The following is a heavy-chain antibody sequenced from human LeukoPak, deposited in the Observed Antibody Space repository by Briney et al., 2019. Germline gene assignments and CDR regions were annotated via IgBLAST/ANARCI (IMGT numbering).Heavy chain of an antibody. D-gene: IGHD3/OR15-3a*01. CDR3: ARQTGSGLFILP. CDR1: GGSISSSSYY. J-gene: IGHJ4*02. Sequence: SETLSLTCTVSGGSISSSSYYWGWIRQPPGKGLEWIGSIYYSGGTYYNPSLKSRFTISVDTSKNQFSLRLTSVTAADTAVYYCARQTGSGLFILPGGQGTLVTVSS. CDR2: IYYSGGT. V-gene: IGHV4-39*01.